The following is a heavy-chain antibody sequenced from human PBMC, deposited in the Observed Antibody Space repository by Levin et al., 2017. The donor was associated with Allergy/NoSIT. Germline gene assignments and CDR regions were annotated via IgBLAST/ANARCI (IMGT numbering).Heavy chain of an antibody. J-gene: IGHJ6*02. CDR2: ISYDGSNK. CDR3: ARDLGLRFLEWLPADNYGMDV. D-gene: IGHD3-3*01. CDR1: GFTFSSYA. V-gene: IGHV3-30*04. Sequence: GGSLRLSCAASGFTFSSYAMHWVRQAPGKGLEWVAVISYDGSNKYYADSVKGRFTISRDNSKNTLYLQMNSLRAEDTAVYYCARDLGLRFLEWLPADNYGMDVWGQGTTVTVSS.